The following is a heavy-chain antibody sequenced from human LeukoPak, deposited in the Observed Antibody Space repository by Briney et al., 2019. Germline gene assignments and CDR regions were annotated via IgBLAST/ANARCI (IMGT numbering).Heavy chain of an antibody. D-gene: IGHD1-14*01. J-gene: IGHJ6*02. Sequence: GGSLRLSCAASGFTFSSYGMHWVRQAPGKGLEWVAVIWYDGSNKYYADSVKGRFTISRDNSKNTLYLQMNSLRAEDPALYYCARKRYGAYFYYYGMDVWGQGTTVTVSS. CDR2: IWYDGSNK. CDR3: ARKRYGAYFYYYGMDV. V-gene: IGHV3-33*01. CDR1: GFTFSSYG.